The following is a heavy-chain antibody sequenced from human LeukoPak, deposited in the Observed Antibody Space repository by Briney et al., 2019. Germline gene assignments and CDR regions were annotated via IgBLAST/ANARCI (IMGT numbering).Heavy chain of an antibody. CDR2: IIPIFGTA. V-gene: IGHV1-69*13. J-gene: IGHJ3*02. Sequence: ASVKVSCKASGGTFSSCAISWVRQAPGQGLEWMGGIIPIFGTANYAQKFQGGVTITADESTSTAYMELSSLRSEDTAVYCCAGPKRGYSYGSKGGAFDIWGQGTMVTVSS. CDR3: AGPKRGYSYGSKGGAFDI. D-gene: IGHD5-18*01. CDR1: GGTFSSCA.